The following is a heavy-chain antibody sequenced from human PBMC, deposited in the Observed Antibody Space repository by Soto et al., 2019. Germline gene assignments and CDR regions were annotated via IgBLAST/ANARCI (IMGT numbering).Heavy chain of an antibody. D-gene: IGHD3-22*01. V-gene: IGHV1-18*01. CDR2: ISAYNGNT. J-gene: IGHJ5*02. Sequence: ASVKVSCKASGYTFTSYGISWVRQAPGQGLEWMGWISAYNGNTNHAQKLQGRVTMTTDTSTSTAYMELRSLRSDDTAVYYCARESGRYYDSSGYLSDNWFDPWGQGTLVTVSS. CDR3: ARESGRYYDSSGYLSDNWFDP. CDR1: GYTFTSYG.